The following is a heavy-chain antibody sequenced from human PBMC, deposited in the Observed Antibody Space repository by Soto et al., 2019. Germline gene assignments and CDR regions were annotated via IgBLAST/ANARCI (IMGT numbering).Heavy chain of an antibody. J-gene: IGHJ4*02. CDR2: ISSSSSYI. Sequence: GESLKISCAASGFTFSSYSMNWVRQAPGKGLEWVSSISSSSSYIYYADSVKGRFTISRDNAKNSLYLQMNSLRAEDTAVYYCARVGVGGYYYDSSGYSPFDYWGQGTLVTVSS. CDR3: ARVGVGGYYYDSSGYSPFDY. CDR1: GFTFSSYS. D-gene: IGHD3-22*01. V-gene: IGHV3-21*01.